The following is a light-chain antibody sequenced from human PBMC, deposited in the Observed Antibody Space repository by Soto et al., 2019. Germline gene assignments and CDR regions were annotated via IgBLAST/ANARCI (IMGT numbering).Light chain of an antibody. J-gene: IGKJ1*01. CDR3: QQSYGTPWT. V-gene: IGKV1-39*01. CDR1: QSISNH. Sequence: IQMTQSPSSLSASVRDRITITCRASQSISNHLNWYQQKPGKRPNLLIYAASSLQRGVPSRFSGSGSGRDFVLTISSLQPEDSATYYCQQSYGTPWTFGQGTKVDI. CDR2: AAS.